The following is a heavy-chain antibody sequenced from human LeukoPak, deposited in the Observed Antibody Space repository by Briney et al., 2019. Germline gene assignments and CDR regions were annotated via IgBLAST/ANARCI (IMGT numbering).Heavy chain of an antibody. Sequence: PGRSLSLSRAPAALTFSTYGAHSARHAPRDGLGLVAVSWYYGRSEFCENSVQGRFRISRDDSKNTVTMQMITLQAEHTTVYYCAKYTTGGWSGYFDSWGQGILVTVSS. V-gene: IGHV3-33*06. CDR1: ALTFSTYG. CDR3: AKYTTGGWSGYFDS. D-gene: IGHD6-19*01. CDR2: SWYYGRSE. J-gene: IGHJ4*02.